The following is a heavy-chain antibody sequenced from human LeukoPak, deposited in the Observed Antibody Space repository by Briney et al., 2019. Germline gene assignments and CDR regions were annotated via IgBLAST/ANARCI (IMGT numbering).Heavy chain of an antibody. D-gene: IGHD6-19*01. J-gene: IGHJ6*04. CDR2: IYYSGST. CDR3: ARYSSGPQIPLDV. V-gene: IGHV4-59*11. CDR1: GGSISSHY. Sequence: SETLSLTCTVSGGSISSHYWSWIRQPPGKGLECIGYIYYSGSTNYNPSLKSRVTISVDTSKNQFSLKLSSVTAADTAVYYCARYSSGPQIPLDVWGKGTTVTVSS.